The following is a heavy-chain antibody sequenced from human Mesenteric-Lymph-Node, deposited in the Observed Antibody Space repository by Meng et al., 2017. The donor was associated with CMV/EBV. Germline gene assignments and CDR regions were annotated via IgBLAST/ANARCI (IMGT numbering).Heavy chain of an antibody. V-gene: IGHV6-1*01. CDR3: AYFGDLPTLW. CDR2: TYYRSESYN. CDR1: GDSISSNNAA. D-gene: IGHD3-16*01. Sequence: QRQQSGPGPVKSYQSLSVICTIYGDSISSNNAAWNWIRQSPSRGLEWMGRTYYRSESYNDYAVSVKSRISVNLDTSKNQLSLHLNFVTPEDTAVYYCAYFGDLPTLWWGQGTLVTVSS. J-gene: IGHJ4*02.